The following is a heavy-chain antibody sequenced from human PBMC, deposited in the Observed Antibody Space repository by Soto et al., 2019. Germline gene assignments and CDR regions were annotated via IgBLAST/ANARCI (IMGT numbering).Heavy chain of an antibody. CDR1: GGSISSYY. CDR2: IYYSGST. J-gene: IGHJ6*02. D-gene: IGHD5-18*01. V-gene: IGHV4-59*01. CDR3: ARDSEVGYSYGYYYGMDV. Sequence: QVQLQESGPGLVKPSETLSLTCTVSGGSISSYYWSWIRQPPGKGLEWIGYIYYSGSTNYNPSLKSRVTISVDTSKNQFSLKLSSVTAADTAVYYCARDSEVGYSYGYYYGMDVWGQGTTVTVSS.